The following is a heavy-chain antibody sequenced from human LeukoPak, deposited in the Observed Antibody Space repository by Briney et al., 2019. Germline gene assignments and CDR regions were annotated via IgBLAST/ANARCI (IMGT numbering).Heavy chain of an antibody. D-gene: IGHD1-14*01. CDR2: ISGSGGST. J-gene: IGHJ6*02. CDR3: AKAPTNPAYYYYGMDV. Sequence: GGSLRLSCAASGFTFSSYAMSWVRQAPGKGLEWVSAISGSGGSTYYADSVKGRFTISRDNPKNTLYLQMNSLRAEDTAVYYCAKAPTNPAYYYYGMDVWGQGTTVTVSS. V-gene: IGHV3-23*01. CDR1: GFTFSSYA.